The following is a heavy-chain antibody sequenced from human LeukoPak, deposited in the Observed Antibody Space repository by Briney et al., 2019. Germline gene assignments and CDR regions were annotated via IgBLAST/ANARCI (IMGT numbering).Heavy chain of an antibody. CDR3: AKDLGHSSSWYGADAFDI. CDR1: GFTFSSYG. CDR2: IRYDGSNK. J-gene: IGHJ3*02. D-gene: IGHD6-13*01. V-gene: IGHV3-30*02. Sequence: GGSLRLSCAASGFTFSSYGMHWVRQAPGKGLEWVAFIRYDGSNKYYADSVKGRFTISRDNSKNTLYLQMNSLRAEDTAVYYCAKDLGHSSSWYGADAFDIWGQGTMVTVSS.